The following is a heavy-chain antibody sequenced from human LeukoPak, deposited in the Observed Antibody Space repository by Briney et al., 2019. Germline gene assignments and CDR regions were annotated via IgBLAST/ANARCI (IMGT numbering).Heavy chain of an antibody. CDR2: IEQSGST. D-gene: IGHD3/OR15-3a*01. J-gene: IGHJ4*02. Sequence: PSETLSLTCSVYGGSFSPYYWSWVRQPPGEGLEWIGQIEQSGSTNYNPSLKSRATISADTSKSQFSLRLSSMTAADTAVYYCARQTGSGLFILPGGQGTLVTVSS. CDR3: ARQTGSGLFILP. V-gene: IGHV4-34*01. CDR1: GGSFSPYY.